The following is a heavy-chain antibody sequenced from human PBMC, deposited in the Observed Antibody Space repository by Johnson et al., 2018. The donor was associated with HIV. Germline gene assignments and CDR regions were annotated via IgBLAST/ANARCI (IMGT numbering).Heavy chain of an antibody. CDR1: GFTFSDYY. Sequence: QVQLVESGGGVVQPGRSLRLSCAASGFTFSDYYMTWIRQAPGKGLEWVSYISSSGGTIYYTDSVKGRSTISRDNAKNSLYLHMNSLSAEDTAVYYCATVWSNEGRHAFDVWGLGTMVTVSS. D-gene: IGHD3-3*01. CDR3: ATVWSNEGRHAFDV. CDR2: ISSSGGTI. V-gene: IGHV3-11*04. J-gene: IGHJ3*01.